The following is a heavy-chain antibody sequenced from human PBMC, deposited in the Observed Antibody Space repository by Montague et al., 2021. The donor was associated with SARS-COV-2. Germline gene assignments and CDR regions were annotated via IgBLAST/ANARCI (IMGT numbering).Heavy chain of an antibody. CDR1: GDSVAGPTPS. D-gene: IGHD6-19*01. Sequence: CAISGDSVAGPTPSSKGIRQDPQTHLEWVGRTYFRYEWHTDYAVSVEGRLAIDADTSKNQFSLQLHSVTPEDSAVYYCASGWTLFDWGQGTLVTVSS. CDR2: TYFRYEWHT. J-gene: IGHJ4*02. CDR3: ASGWTLFD. V-gene: IGHV6-1*01.